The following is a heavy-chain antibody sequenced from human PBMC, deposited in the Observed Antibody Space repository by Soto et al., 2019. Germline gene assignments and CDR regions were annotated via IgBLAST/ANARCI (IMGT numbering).Heavy chain of an antibody. Sequence: VGSLRLSCAASGFTFSSYTMHWVRQAPGKGLEWVTLISTDGSIEHYADSVKGRFTISRDNSKNTLYLQVTSLRVEDTAVYYCAREYSLAVMAPGYWGQGTLVTSPQ. V-gene: IGHV3-30-3*01. CDR2: ISTDGSIE. CDR1: GFTFSSYT. J-gene: IGHJ4*02. D-gene: IGHD5-12*01. CDR3: AREYSLAVMAPGY.